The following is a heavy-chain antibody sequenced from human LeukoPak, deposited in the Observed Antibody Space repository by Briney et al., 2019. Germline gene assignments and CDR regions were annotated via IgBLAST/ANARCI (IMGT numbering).Heavy chain of an antibody. CDR3: ARLEHDYGDPCDAFDI. D-gene: IGHD4-17*01. V-gene: IGHV4-4*07. J-gene: IGHJ3*02. Sequence: KTSETLSLTCTVSGGSIRSYDWSWIRQPAGKGLEWIGRIYTSGSTYYNPSLKSRVTMSVDTSKNQCSLKLSSVTAADTALNCCARLEHDYGDPCDAFDIWGQGTMVTVSS. CDR2: IYTSGST. CDR1: GGSIRSYD.